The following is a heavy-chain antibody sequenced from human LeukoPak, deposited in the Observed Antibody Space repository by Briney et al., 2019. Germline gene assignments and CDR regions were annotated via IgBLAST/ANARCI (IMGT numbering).Heavy chain of an antibody. J-gene: IGHJ4*02. D-gene: IGHD3-22*01. Sequence: GGSLRLSCAASGFTVSSNSLSWVRQAPGKGLEWVSIIYNGGSTYYADSVKGRFTISRDNSKNTLYLRMNSLRAEDAAVYYCATTKTYDSSGYYRYYFEYWGQGTLVTVSS. CDR2: IYNGGST. CDR3: ATTKTYDSSGYYRYYFEY. V-gene: IGHV3-53*01. CDR1: GFTVSSNS.